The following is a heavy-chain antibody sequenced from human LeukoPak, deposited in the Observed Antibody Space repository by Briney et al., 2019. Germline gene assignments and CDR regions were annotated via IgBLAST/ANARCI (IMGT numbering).Heavy chain of an antibody. Sequence: PSETLSLTCTVSGDSVSSYYWSWIRQPPGKGLEWIGFIYYSATTKYNPSLKSRVTILVDTSKKQFSLNLNSVTAADTAVYYCARGGEDGYPFDYWGQGTLVTVSS. D-gene: IGHD5-24*01. V-gene: IGHV4-59*02. CDR3: ARGGEDGYPFDY. CDR1: GDSVSSYY. CDR2: IYYSATT. J-gene: IGHJ4*02.